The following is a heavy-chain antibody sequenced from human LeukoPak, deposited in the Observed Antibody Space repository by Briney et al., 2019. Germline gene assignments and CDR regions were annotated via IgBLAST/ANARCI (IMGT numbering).Heavy chain of an antibody. CDR3: ARGYYSSSWYSWYYYYGMDV. J-gene: IGHJ6*02. V-gene: IGHV1-3*01. Sequence: ASVTVSCTASGYTFTSYAMHWVRQAPGQRLEWMGWINAGNGNTKYSQKFQGRVTITRDTSASTAYMELSSLRSEDTAVYYCARGYYSSSWYSWYYYYGMDVWGQGTTVTVSS. D-gene: IGHD6-13*01. CDR2: INAGNGNT. CDR1: GYTFTSYA.